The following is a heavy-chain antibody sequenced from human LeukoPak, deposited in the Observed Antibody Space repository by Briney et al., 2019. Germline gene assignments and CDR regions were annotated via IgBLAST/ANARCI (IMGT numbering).Heavy chain of an antibody. D-gene: IGHD6-19*01. CDR3: ARDIAVAGSPIPYYFDY. Sequence: SETLSLTCTVSGGSVSSSSYYWGWIRQPPGKGLEWIGSIYHSGSTYYNPSLKSRVTISVDTSKNQFSLKLSSVTAADTAVYYCARDIAVAGSPIPYYFDYWGQGTLVTVSS. V-gene: IGHV4-39*07. CDR1: GGSVSSSSYY. J-gene: IGHJ4*02. CDR2: IYHSGST.